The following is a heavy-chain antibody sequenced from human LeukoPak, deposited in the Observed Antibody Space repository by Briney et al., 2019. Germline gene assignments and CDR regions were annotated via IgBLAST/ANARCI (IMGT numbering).Heavy chain of an antibody. V-gene: IGHV2-5*01. CDR2: IFWNDDK. D-gene: IGHD3-22*01. Sequence: ESGPTLFQPTQTLTLTCTFSGFSLRTRGLGVGWIRQPPGKALEWLTFIFWNDDKRYSPSLKSRFTITKDTSKNQVVLTMTNMDPVDTATYYCAHSSYDSSGYYYFDYWGQGTLVSVSS. CDR1: GFSLRTRGLG. CDR3: AHSSYDSSGYYYFDY. J-gene: IGHJ4*02.